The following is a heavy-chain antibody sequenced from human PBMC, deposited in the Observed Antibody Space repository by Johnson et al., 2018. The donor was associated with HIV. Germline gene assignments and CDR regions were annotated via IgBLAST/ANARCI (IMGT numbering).Heavy chain of an antibody. D-gene: IGHD5-12*01. J-gene: IGHJ3*02. CDR1: GFIFDDYG. V-gene: IGHV3-48*04. CDR2: ISSSGSTI. Sequence: VQLVESGGGVVRPGGSLRLSCAASGFIFDDYGMSWVRQAPGKGLEWISYISSSGSTIYYADSVKGRFTISRDNAKKSLYLQINSLRAEDTAVYYCARDRRLADAFDIWGQGTMVTVSS. CDR3: ARDRRLADAFDI.